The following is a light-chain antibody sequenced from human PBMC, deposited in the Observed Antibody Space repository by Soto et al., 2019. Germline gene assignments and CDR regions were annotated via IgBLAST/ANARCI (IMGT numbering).Light chain of an antibody. CDR1: QDISNY. CDR3: QQYDNPLIT. V-gene: IGKV1-33*01. CDR2: DAS. Sequence: DIQMTQSPSSLSASVGYRFTITCQASQDISNYLNWYQQKPGKAPKLLIYDASNLETGVPSRFSGSGSGTDFTFTISSLPPEDIETYYCQQYDNPLITFGQGTRLEIK. J-gene: IGKJ5*01.